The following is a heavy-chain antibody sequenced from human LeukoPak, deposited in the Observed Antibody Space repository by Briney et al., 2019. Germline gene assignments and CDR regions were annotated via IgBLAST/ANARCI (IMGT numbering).Heavy chain of an antibody. Sequence: ASVKASCKASGYTFTGYYMHWVRQAPGQGLEWMGWINPNSGGTNYAQKFQGRVTMTRDTSISTAYMELSRLRSDDTAVYYCARVVTTVVTSDFDYWGQGTLVTVSS. D-gene: IGHD4-23*01. CDR1: GYTFTGYY. CDR3: ARVVTTVVTSDFDY. J-gene: IGHJ4*02. V-gene: IGHV1-2*02. CDR2: INPNSGGT.